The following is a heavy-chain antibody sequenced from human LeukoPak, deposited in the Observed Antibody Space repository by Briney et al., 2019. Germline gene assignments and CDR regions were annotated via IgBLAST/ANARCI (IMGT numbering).Heavy chain of an antibody. CDR2: IIPIFGTA. Sequence: ASVKVSCKASGGTFSSYAISWVRQAPGQGLEWMGGIIPIFGTANYAQKFQGRVTITADESTSTAYMELSSLRSEDTAVYYCASKEAVTSYYYYGMDVWGQGTTVTVSS. D-gene: IGHD4-11*01. CDR1: GGTFSSYA. CDR3: ASKEAVTSYYYYGMDV. V-gene: IGHV1-69*01. J-gene: IGHJ6*02.